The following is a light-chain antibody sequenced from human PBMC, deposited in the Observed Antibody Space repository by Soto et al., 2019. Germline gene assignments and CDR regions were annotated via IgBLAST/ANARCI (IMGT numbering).Light chain of an antibody. CDR3: QQSDSFPYT. J-gene: IGKJ2*01. CDR1: QDISSW. Sequence: DIQMTQSPSSLSASVGDRVTITCRASQDISSWLAWFQQKPGQAPKLLIYVASSLQSGVPSRFSGSGSGTDFTLTIASLQPEDFATYHCQQSDSFPYTFGQGTKVDIK. V-gene: IGKV1D-12*01. CDR2: VAS.